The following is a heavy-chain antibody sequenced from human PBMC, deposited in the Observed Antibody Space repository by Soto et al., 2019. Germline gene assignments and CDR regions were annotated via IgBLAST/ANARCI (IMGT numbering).Heavy chain of an antibody. D-gene: IGHD5-18*01. CDR1: GGSISSYY. CDR2: IYYSGST. V-gene: IGHV4-59*01. CDR3: ARLSGDTAMVTDYYYYMDV. J-gene: IGHJ6*03. Sequence: SETLSLTCTVSGGSISSYYWSWIRQPPGKGLEWIGYIYYSGSTNYNPSLKSRVTISVDTSKNQFSLKLSSVTAADTAVYYCARLSGDTAMVTDYYYYMDVWGKGTTVTVSS.